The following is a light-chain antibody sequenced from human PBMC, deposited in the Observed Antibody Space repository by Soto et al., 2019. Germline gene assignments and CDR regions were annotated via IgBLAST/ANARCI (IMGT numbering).Light chain of an antibody. CDR3: CSYAGYYTLL. Sequence: QSVLTQPRSVSGSPGQSVTISCTGTTSDIGAYNYVSWYQQHPGKAPKLIIYGVSKRPSGVPERFSGSKSDSTASQTISGLQDEDEADYYCCSYAGYYTLLFGGGTKLTVL. V-gene: IGLV2-11*01. J-gene: IGLJ2*01. CDR1: TSDIGAYNY. CDR2: GVS.